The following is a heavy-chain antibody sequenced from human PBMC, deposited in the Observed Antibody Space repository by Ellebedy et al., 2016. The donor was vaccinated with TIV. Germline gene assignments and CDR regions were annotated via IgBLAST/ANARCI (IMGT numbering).Heavy chain of an antibody. CDR3: ARLGYIGFEHAFDI. CDR1: GFTFSSYS. V-gene: IGHV3-21*01. D-gene: IGHD5-12*01. Sequence: GESLKISCAASGFTFSSYSMNWVRQAPGKGLEWVSSISSSRSYEYYADSVKGRFTISRDNAKNSLYLQMNSLRAEDTAVYYCARLGYIGFEHAFDIWGQGTMVTVSS. J-gene: IGHJ3*02. CDR2: ISSSRSYE.